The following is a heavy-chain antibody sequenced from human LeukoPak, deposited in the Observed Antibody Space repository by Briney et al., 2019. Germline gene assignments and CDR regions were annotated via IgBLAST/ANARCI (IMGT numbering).Heavy chain of an antibody. CDR1: GFTFSTYS. D-gene: IGHD2-15*01. CDR2: ISSGSSYI. CDR3: ARELYCSGGTCSNDYYYYYYMDV. Sequence: GGSLRFSCAASGFTFSTYSMNWVRQAPGKGLEWVSSISSGSSYIYYADSVKGRFTISRDNAKNSLYLQMNSLRAEDTAVYYCARELYCSGGTCSNDYYYYYYMDVWGKGTTVTVSS. V-gene: IGHV3-21*01. J-gene: IGHJ6*03.